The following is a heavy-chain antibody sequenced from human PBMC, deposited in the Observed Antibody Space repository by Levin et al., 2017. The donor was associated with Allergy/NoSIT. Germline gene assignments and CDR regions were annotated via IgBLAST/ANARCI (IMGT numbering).Heavy chain of an antibody. CDR2: ISYDGSNK. V-gene: IGHV3-30-3*01. Sequence: GGSLRLSCAASGFTFSSYAMHWVRQAPGKGLEWVAVISYDGSNKYYADSVKGRFTISRDNSKNTLYLQMNSLRAEDTAVYYCARGQLRNYYYYGMDVWGQGTTVTVSS. D-gene: IGHD1-1*01. CDR1: GFTFSSYA. CDR3: ARGQLRNYYYYGMDV. J-gene: IGHJ6*02.